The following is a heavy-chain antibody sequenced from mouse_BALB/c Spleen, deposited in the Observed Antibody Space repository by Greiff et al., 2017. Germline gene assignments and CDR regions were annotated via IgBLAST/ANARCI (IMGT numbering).Heavy chain of an antibody. CDR1: GFAFSSYD. Sequence: EVQVVESGGGLVKPGGSLKLSCAASGFAFSSYDMSWVRQTPEKRLAWVAYISSGGGSTYYPDTVKGRFTISRDNAKNTLYLQMSSLKSEDTAMYYCARHSYGYGFAYWGQGTLVTVSA. J-gene: IGHJ3*01. D-gene: IGHD1-2*01. CDR2: ISSGGGST. V-gene: IGHV5-12-1*01. CDR3: ARHSYGYGFAY.